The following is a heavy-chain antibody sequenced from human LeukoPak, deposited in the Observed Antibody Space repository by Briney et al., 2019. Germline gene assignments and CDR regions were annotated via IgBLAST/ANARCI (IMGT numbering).Heavy chain of an antibody. CDR3: ARGPPNWGYDY. J-gene: IGHJ4*02. D-gene: IGHD7-27*01. CDR2: MSTNSGDT. V-gene: IGHV1-8*01. CDR1: GYTFTSYD. Sequence: ASVKVSCKASGYTFTSYDFNWVRQATGQRPEWMGWMSTNSGDTGYAQKFQDRVTMTRNTSISTAYMELSSLRSDDTAVYYCARGPPNWGYDYWGPGTLVTVSS.